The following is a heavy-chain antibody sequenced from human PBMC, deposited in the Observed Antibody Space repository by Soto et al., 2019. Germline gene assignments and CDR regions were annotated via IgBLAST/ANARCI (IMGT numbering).Heavy chain of an antibody. Sequence: PGGSLRLSCAASGFTFSSYGMHWVRQAPGKGLEWVSAIRGSGSSTYYADPVKGRFIVSRDNSKNTLYLQMDSLRAEDTAVYYCAKGRTIASSSDYWAQGSPVTVSS. D-gene: IGHD6-13*01. J-gene: IGHJ4*02. V-gene: IGHV3-23*01. CDR2: IRGSGSST. CDR3: AKGRTIASSSDY. CDR1: GFTFSSYG.